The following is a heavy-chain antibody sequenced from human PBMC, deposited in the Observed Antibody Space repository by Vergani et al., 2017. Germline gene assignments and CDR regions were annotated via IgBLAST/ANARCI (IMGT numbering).Heavy chain of an antibody. CDR2: IRSKAYGGTT. CDR1: GFTFGDYA. CDR3: TPSPGRDY. Sequence: EVQLVESGGGLVQPGRSLRLSCTASGFTFGDYAMSWVRQAPGKGLEWVGFIRSKAYGGTTEYAASVKGRFTIPRDDSKSIAYLQMNSLKTEDTAVYYCTPSPGRDYWGQGTLVTVSS. V-gene: IGHV3-49*04. D-gene: IGHD3-10*01. J-gene: IGHJ4*02.